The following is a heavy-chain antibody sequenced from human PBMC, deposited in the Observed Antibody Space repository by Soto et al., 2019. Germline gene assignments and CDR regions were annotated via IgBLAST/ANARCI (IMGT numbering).Heavy chain of an antibody. CDR3: TRGHSGTYYRALDY. CDR2: IKSDGTST. D-gene: IGHD1-26*01. V-gene: IGHV3-74*01. CDR1: GFTFSSYW. J-gene: IGHJ4*02. Sequence: LRLSCAASGFTFSSYWMHWVRQAPGRGLVWVSHIKSDGTSTTYADSVRGRFTISRDNAKNTLYLQMNSLRAEDTSVYYCTRGHSGTYYRALDYWGQGTLVTVSS.